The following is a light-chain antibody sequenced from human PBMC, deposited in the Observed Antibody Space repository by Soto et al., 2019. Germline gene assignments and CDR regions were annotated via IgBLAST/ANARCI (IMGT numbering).Light chain of an antibody. V-gene: IGKV2-28*01. Sequence: DIVMTQSPLSQPVTPGEPASISCRSSQSLLYSNGYNYLGWYLQKPGQSPQLLIYLGSNRASGVPDRVSGTGSGTDFNLKISILEDEDVGLYYCMPALQTPFTFGHGTKVDIK. CDR3: MPALQTPFT. CDR1: QSLLYSNGYNY. J-gene: IGKJ3*01. CDR2: LGS.